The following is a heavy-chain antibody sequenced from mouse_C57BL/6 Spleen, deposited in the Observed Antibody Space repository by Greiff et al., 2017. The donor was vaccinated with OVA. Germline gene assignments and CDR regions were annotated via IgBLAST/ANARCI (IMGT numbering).Heavy chain of an antibody. CDR3: ARGGDYGSSYFAY. V-gene: IGHV5-6*01. D-gene: IGHD1-1*01. Sequence: EVQVVESGGDLVKPGGSLKLSCAASGFTFSSYGMSWVRQTPDKRLEWVATISSGGSYTYYPDSVKGRFTISRDNAKNTLYLQMSSLKSEDTAMYYCARGGDYGSSYFAYWGQGALVTVSA. CDR1: GFTFSSYG. CDR2: ISSGGSYT. J-gene: IGHJ3*01.